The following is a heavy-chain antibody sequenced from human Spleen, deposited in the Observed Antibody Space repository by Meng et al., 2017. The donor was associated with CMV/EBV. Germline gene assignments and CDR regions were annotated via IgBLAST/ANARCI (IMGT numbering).Heavy chain of an antibody. V-gene: IGHV4-39*01. D-gene: IGHD2-2*01. Sequence: TCTVSGASIRSSSHYWGWIRQPPGKGLEWIGSIYYSGSTYYNPSLKSRVTISVDTSRNQFSLRLTSVTATDTAVYYCARISSWYFDYWGQRTLVTVSS. J-gene: IGHJ4*02. CDR2: IYYSGST. CDR1: GASIRSSSHY. CDR3: ARISSWYFDY.